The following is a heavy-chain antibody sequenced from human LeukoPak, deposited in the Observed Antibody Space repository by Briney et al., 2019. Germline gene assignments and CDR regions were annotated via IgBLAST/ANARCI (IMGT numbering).Heavy chain of an antibody. CDR3: AAGTTGGWSEPFDY. Sequence: LSGRSLRLSCAASGFTFSSYWMSWVRQAPGKGLEWVANIKQDGSEKYYVDSVKGRLTISRDKAKNSLYLQMNSLRAEDTAVYYCAAGTTGGWSEPFDYRGQGTLVTVSS. CDR1: GFTFSSYW. J-gene: IGHJ4*02. D-gene: IGHD6-19*01. V-gene: IGHV3-7*01. CDR2: IKQDGSEK.